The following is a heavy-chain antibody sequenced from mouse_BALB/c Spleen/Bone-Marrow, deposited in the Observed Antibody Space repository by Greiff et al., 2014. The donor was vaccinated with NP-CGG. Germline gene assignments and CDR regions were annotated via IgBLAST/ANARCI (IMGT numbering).Heavy chain of an antibody. Sequence: QVHVKQFGAELARPGASVQMSCKASGSTFTNYTMHWIKQRPGQGLEWIGYINPSSGYTNYNQKFKVKATLTADKSSSTAYMQLSSLTSEASAVYYCARGHYGSSYSAVDYWGQGTSVTVSS. CDR2: INPSSGYT. J-gene: IGHJ4*01. CDR1: GSTFTNYT. CDR3: ARGHYGSSYSAVDY. D-gene: IGHD1-1*01. V-gene: IGHV1-4*01.